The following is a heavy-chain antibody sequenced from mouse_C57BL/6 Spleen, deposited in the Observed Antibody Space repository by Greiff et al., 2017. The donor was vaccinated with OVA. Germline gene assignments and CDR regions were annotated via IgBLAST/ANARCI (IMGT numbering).Heavy chain of an antibody. D-gene: IGHD3-3*01. CDR1: GYAFTNYL. V-gene: IGHV1-54*01. CDR3: ARKGWGFAY. J-gene: IGHJ3*01. Sequence: VKLQQSGAELVRPGTSVKVSCKASGYAFTNYLIEWVKQRPGQGLEWIGVINPGSGGTNYNEKFKGKATLTADKSSSTAYMQLSSLTSEDSAVYFCARKGWGFAYWGQGTLVTVSA. CDR2: INPGSGGT.